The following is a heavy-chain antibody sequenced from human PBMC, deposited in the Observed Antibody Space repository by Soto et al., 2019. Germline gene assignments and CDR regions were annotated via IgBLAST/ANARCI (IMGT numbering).Heavy chain of an antibody. CDR1: VDSISSSVW. V-gene: IGHV4-4*02. CDR3: ARKAWVRFDY. D-gene: IGHD7-27*01. J-gene: IGHJ4*02. Sequence: SETLSLTCAVSVDSISSSVWWTLVRQPPGKGLEWIGEVFHTGDTYFNPSLRSRVAMSVDKSTNEFSLKVTSVTAADTAIYYCARKAWVRFDYWGQGALVTVSS. CDR2: VFHTGDT.